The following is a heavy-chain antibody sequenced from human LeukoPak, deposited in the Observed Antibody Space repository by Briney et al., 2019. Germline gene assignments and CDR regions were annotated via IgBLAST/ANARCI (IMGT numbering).Heavy chain of an antibody. CDR1: GLTFSSQT. J-gene: IGHJ4*02. CDR3: AKEGTRMASSYFDY. V-gene: IGHV3-30*04. CDR2: ISHDGTVQ. D-gene: IGHD2-8*01. Sequence: GRSLRLSCEVSGLTFSSQTMHWLRQAPGKGLEWVAVISHDGTVQHYADSVKGRFTISRDNSDNTLYLQMNSLRDEDTAMYYCAKEGTRMASSYFDYWGQGTLITVSS.